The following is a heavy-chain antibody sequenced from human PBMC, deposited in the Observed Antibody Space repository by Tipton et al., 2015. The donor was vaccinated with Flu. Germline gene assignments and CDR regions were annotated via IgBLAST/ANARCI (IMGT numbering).Heavy chain of an antibody. CDR2: IYLSGNT. CDR3: ARSGSYHHYYFDL. D-gene: IGHD1-26*01. Sequence: TLSLTCTVSGYSINSGYFWGWIRQPPGKGLEWIGNIYLSGNTYYNPSLKSRVTMSVDTSRNQFSLSLTSVTAADAAIYYCARSGSYHHYYFDLWGRGTLVSVSS. J-gene: IGHJ2*01. V-gene: IGHV4-38-2*02. CDR1: GYSINSGYF.